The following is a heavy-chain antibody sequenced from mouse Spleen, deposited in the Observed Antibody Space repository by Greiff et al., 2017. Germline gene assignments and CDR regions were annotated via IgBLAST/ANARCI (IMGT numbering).Heavy chain of an antibody. J-gene: IGHJ2*01. CDR2: IYPRSGNT. V-gene: IGHV1-81*01. Sequence: VKLMESGAELARPGASVKLSCKASGYTFTSYGISWVKQRTGQGLEWIGEIYPRSGNTYYNEKFKGKATLTADKSSSTAYMELRSLTSEDSAVYFCAREGTYNYFDYWGQGTTLTVSS. D-gene: IGHD3-3*01. CDR1: GYTFTSYG. CDR3: AREGTYNYFDY.